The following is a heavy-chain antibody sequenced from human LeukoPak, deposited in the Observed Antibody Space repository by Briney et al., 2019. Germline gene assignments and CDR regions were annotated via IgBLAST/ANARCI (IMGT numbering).Heavy chain of an antibody. J-gene: IGHJ6*03. CDR1: GGSISSYY. D-gene: IGHD3-22*01. CDR2: IYTSGST. Sequence: SETLSLTCTVSGGSISSYYWSWIRQPAGKGLEWIGRIYTSGSTNYNPSLKSRVTMSVDTSKNQFSLKLSSVTAADTAVYYCARGRHDITMIVVVMTSVSYYLDVWGKGTTVTVS. CDR3: ARGRHDITMIVVVMTSVSYYLDV. V-gene: IGHV4-4*07.